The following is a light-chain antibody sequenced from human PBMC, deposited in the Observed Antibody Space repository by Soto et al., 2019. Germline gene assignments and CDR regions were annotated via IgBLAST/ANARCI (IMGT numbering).Light chain of an antibody. J-gene: IGKJ5*01. CDR3: QQRSNWPIT. V-gene: IGKV3-11*01. CDR2: DAS. CDR1: QSVSSK. Sequence: VMTQYPATLSVSPGERATLSCRASQSVSSKLAWYQQKPGQAPRLLIYDASNRATGIPARFSGSGSGTDFTLTISSLEPEDFAVYYCQQRSNWPITLGQGTRLEIK.